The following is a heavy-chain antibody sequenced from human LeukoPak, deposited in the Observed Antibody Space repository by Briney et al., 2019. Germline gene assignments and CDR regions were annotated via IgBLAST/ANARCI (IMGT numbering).Heavy chain of an antibody. Sequence: SETLSLTCTVSGGSISNGGYYWSWIRQPAGKGLEWIGRIYPSGSTDYNPSLKSRVTISMDRSKNQFSLKLSSVTAADTAVYYCARARGSYYGSDYWGQGTLVTVSS. CDR1: GGSISNGGYY. CDR3: ARARGSYYGSDY. CDR2: IYPSGST. V-gene: IGHV4-61*02. D-gene: IGHD1-26*01. J-gene: IGHJ4*02.